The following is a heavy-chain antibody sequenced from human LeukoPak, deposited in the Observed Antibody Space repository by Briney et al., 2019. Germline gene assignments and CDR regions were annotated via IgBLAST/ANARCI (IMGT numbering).Heavy chain of an antibody. D-gene: IGHD2-8*02. J-gene: IGHJ4*02. CDR3: ARSEPTGDH. V-gene: IGHV4-39*07. CDR1: GGSISSSSYY. CDR2: IYYSGST. Sequence: PSETLSLTCTVSGGSISSSSYYWGWIRQPPGKGLEWIGSIYYSGSTYYNPSLKSRVTISVDTSKNQFSLKLSSVTAADTAVYYCARSEPTGDHWGQGTLVTVSS.